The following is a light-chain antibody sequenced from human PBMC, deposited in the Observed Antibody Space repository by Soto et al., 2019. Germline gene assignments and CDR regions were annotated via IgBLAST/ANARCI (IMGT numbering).Light chain of an antibody. CDR1: SSDVGGYNY. CDR3: NSYTSSITSV. V-gene: IGLV2-14*01. CDR2: EVS. Sequence: QSALTQPASVSGSPGRSITIPCTGTSSDVGGYNYVSWYQQYPGKAPRLLIYEVSNRPPGVSSRFSGSKSGSTASLTISGLQTEDEADYYCNSYTSSITSVFGGGTKGTVL. J-gene: IGLJ3*02.